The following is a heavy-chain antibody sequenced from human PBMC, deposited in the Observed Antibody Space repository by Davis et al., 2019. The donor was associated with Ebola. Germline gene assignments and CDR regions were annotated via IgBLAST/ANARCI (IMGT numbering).Heavy chain of an antibody. J-gene: IGHJ4*02. CDR1: GYSISRGYY. CDR2: IHHNGTT. V-gene: IGHV4-38-2*02. Sequence: PSETLSLTCIVSGYSISRGYYWGWVRQPPGQGLEWIGSIHHNGTTYYRTSLKSRVTLSVDTSKNQFSLNLSSVTAADTAIYYCVGDYGDYVNYFDFWGQGTLVTVSS. D-gene: IGHD4-17*01. CDR3: VGDYGDYVNYFDF.